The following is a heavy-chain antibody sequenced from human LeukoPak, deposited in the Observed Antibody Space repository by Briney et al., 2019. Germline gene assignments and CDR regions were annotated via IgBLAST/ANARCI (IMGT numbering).Heavy chain of an antibody. CDR1: GFSFSSYW. J-gene: IGHJ4*02. D-gene: IGHD3-16*01. CDR2: IKPDGSDK. CDR3: TAGALGY. Sequence: GGSLRLSCAASGFSFSSYWMNWVRQAPGKGLEWVANIKPDGSDKYYVDSVKGRFTISRDNAKNSLYLQMNSLRAEDTAAYYCTAGALGYWGRGTLINVSS. V-gene: IGHV3-7*01.